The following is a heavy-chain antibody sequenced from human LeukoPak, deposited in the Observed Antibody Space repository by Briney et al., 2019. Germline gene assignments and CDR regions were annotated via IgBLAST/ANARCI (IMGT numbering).Heavy chain of an antibody. V-gene: IGHV3-23*01. Sequence: GGSLRLSCAASGFTFSSYAMSWVRQAPGKGLEWVSTISGCGSGGSTYYADSVKGRFTISRDNSKDTLYLQMNSLRAEDTAVYYCAKLLAVTNSYYFNYWGQGTLVTVSS. CDR3: AKLLAVTNSYYFNY. J-gene: IGHJ4*02. D-gene: IGHD6-19*01. CDR2: ISGCGSGGST. CDR1: GFTFSSYA.